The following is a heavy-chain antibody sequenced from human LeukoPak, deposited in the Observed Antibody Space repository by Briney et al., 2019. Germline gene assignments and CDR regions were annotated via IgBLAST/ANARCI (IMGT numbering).Heavy chain of an antibody. Sequence: ASVKVSCKASGYTFTSYGISWVRQAPGQGLEWMGWISAYNGNTNYAQKFQGRVTMTTDTSTSPAYMELRSLRSDDPAVYYCARAEAAGTYYYYYYMDVWGKGTTVTVSS. D-gene: IGHD6-13*01. V-gene: IGHV1-18*01. CDR3: ARAEAAGTYYYYYYMDV. J-gene: IGHJ6*03. CDR1: GYTFTSYG. CDR2: ISAYNGNT.